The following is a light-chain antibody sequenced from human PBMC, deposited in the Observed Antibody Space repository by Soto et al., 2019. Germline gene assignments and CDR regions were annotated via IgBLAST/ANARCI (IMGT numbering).Light chain of an antibody. J-gene: IGLJ1*01. CDR2: DVT. Sequence: QSALGQPASVSGSPGQSSTIACTWTSSDVGGYEYVSWYQHQPDKAPKLIIYDVTNRPSGVSTRFSGSKSGNTASLTISGIQTEDEADYYCASITRSSTSVFGAGTKVTVL. CDR1: SSDVGGYEY. CDR3: ASITRSSTSV. V-gene: IGLV2-14*01.